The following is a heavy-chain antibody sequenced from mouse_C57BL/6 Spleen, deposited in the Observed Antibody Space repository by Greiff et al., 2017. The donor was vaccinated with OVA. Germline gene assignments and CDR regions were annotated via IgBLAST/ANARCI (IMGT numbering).Heavy chain of an antibody. CDR3: ARAYDYDADYYAMDY. CDR1: GFTFSDYG. Sequence: EVQRVESGGGLVKPGGSLKLSCAASGFTFSDYGMHWVRQAPEKGLEWVAYISSGSSNTYYADTVKGRFTITSDNAKNTLFLQMTSLRSEDTAMYYCARAYDYDADYYAMDYWGQGTSVTVSS. J-gene: IGHJ4*01. CDR2: ISSGSSNT. V-gene: IGHV5-17*01. D-gene: IGHD2-4*01.